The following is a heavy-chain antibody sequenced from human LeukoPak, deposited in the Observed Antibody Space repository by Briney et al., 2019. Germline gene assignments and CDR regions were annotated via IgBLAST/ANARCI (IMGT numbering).Heavy chain of an antibody. J-gene: IGHJ4*02. V-gene: IGHV1-3*01. D-gene: IGHD3-10*01. CDR1: X. CDR3: AREGVLLWFGESNHFDY. Sequence: XMHWVRQAPGXXLEXMGWINAGNGNTKYSQKFQGRVTITRDTSASTAYMELSSLRSEDTAVYYCAREGVLLWFGESNHFDYWGQGTLVTVSS. CDR2: INAGNGNT.